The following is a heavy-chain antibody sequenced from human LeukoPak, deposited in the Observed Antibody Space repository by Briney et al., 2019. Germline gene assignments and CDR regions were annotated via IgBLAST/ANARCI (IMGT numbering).Heavy chain of an antibody. Sequence: PSETLSLTCTVSGGSISSYYWSWIRQPPGKGLEWIGYIYYSGSTNYNPSLKSRVTISVDTSKNQFSMKLSSVNAADTAVYYCARAAYYCSSTSCPLPWFDPWGQGTLVTVSS. J-gene: IGHJ5*02. D-gene: IGHD2-2*01. CDR2: IYYSGST. CDR1: GGSISSYY. CDR3: ARAAYYCSSTSCPLPWFDP. V-gene: IGHV4-59*01.